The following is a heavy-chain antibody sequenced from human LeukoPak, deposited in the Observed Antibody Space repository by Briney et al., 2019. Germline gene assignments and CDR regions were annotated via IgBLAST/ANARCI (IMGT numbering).Heavy chain of an antibody. CDR1: GGSFSGYY. Sequence: SETVSLTCAVYGGSFSGYYWSWIRQPPGKGLEWIGEINHSGSTNYNPSLKSRVTISVDTSKNQFSLKLSSVTAADTAVYYCARGPYYDSSGYCVAWGQGTLVTVSS. J-gene: IGHJ5*02. V-gene: IGHV4-34*01. CDR2: INHSGST. CDR3: ARGPYYDSSGYCVA. D-gene: IGHD3-22*01.